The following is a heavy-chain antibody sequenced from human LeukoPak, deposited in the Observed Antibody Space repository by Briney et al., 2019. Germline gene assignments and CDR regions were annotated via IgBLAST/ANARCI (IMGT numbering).Heavy chain of an antibody. D-gene: IGHD3-10*01. CDR1: GFTFSRHG. Sequence: HTGGSLRLSCAGSGFTFSRHGMNWVRQAPGKGLEWVSGISPSGDITYYADSVKGRFTISRDNSKNTLYLQMNSLRAEDTAVYYCAKPYYGSGTFDYWGQGTLVTVSS. V-gene: IGHV3-23*01. CDR2: ISPSGDIT. J-gene: IGHJ4*02. CDR3: AKPYYGSGTFDY.